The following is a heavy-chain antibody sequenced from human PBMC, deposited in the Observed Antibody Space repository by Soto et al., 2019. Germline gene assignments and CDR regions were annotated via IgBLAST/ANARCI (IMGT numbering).Heavy chain of an antibody. J-gene: IGHJ2*01. CDR1: GGTFSSYA. V-gene: IGHV1-69*13. Sequence: GAAVKVSCKASGGTFSSYAISWVRQAPGQGLEWMGGIIPIFGTANYAQKFQGRVTITADESTSTAYMELSSLRSEDTAVYYCARTRTRGDWYFDLWGRGTLVTVSS. CDR3: ARTRTRGDWYFDL. D-gene: IGHD1-1*01. CDR2: IIPIFGTA.